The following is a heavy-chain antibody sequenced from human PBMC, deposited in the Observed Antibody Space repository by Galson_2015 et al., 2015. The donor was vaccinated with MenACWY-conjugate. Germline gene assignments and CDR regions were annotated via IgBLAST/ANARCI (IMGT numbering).Heavy chain of an antibody. CDR1: GYSFTNYW. CDR3: ARHPPGGRGLDV. Sequence: QSGAEVKKPGESLKISCKGSGYSFTNYWIGWVRQMPGKGLEWMGLLNPANSETRYSPSFQGQVTISADDSISTAYLQWTSLKASDTAFYYCARHPPGGRGLDVWGRGTTVTVSS. CDR2: LNPANSET. V-gene: IGHV5-51*01. D-gene: IGHD1-26*01. J-gene: IGHJ6*02.